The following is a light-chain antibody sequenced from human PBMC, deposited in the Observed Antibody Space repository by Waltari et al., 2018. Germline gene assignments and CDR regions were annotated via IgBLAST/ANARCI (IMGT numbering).Light chain of an antibody. CDR2: AAS. V-gene: IGKV1-39*01. J-gene: IGKJ2*01. Sequence: DIQMTQSPSPLSASVGDRVTITCRASQSVTNYLNWYQQKPGKAPKLLIYAASTLQSGVPSRFSGTGSGTDFTLTISSLQREDFATYYCQETYSTVPTFGQGTKLEIK. CDR3: QETYSTVPT. CDR1: QSVTNY.